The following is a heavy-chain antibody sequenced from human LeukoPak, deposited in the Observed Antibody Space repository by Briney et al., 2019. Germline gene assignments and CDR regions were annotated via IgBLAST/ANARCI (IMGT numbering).Heavy chain of an antibody. V-gene: IGHV3-48*03. CDR1: GFTFSSYE. CDR3: ARFSVMTPYYYGMDV. Sequence: GGSLRLSCAASGFTFSSYEMNWVRQAPGKGLEWVSYISSSGSTIYYADSVKGRFTISRDNAKNSLYLQMNSLRAEDTAVYYCARFSVMTPYYYGMDVWGQGTTVTVS. J-gene: IGHJ6*02. D-gene: IGHD2-8*01. CDR2: ISSSGSTI.